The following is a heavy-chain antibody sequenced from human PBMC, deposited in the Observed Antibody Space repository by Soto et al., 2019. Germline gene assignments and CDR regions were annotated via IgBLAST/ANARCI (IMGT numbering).Heavy chain of an antibody. J-gene: IGHJ6*02. CDR1: GYSFTSYW. D-gene: IGHD6-13*01. CDR3: ARPGYSSSIRSGMDV. CDR2: IDPSDSYT. V-gene: IGHV5-10-1*01. Sequence: PGESLKISCKGSGYSFTSYWISWVRQMPGNGLEWMGRIDPSDSYTNYSPSFQGHVTISADKSISTAYLQWSSLKASDTAMYYCARPGYSSSIRSGMDVWGQGTTVTVSS.